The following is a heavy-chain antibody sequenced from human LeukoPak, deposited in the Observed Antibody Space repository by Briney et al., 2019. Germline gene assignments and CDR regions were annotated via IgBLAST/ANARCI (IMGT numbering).Heavy chain of an antibody. CDR2: ISGSGGST. Sequence: ETLSLTCAVYGGSFSGYYWNWIRQVPGKGLEWVSAISGSGGSTFYADSVQGRFTISRDNSKNTLYLQMNSLRVEDTAIYYCARDPSTLLPTDDSWGQGTLVAVSS. CDR1: GGSFSGYY. CDR3: ARDPSTLLPTDDS. D-gene: IGHD2-2*01. V-gene: IGHV3-23*01. J-gene: IGHJ4*02.